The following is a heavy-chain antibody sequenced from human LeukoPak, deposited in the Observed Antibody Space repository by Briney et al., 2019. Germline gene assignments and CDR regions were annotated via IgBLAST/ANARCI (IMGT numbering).Heavy chain of an antibody. D-gene: IGHD2/OR15-2a*01. J-gene: IGHJ1*01. Sequence: SETLSLTCTVSGGSISSSGYYWGWIRQSPGKGLEWIGSIYYSGTTYYNPSLKSRITMSIDTSKNQFSLKLSSVTAADTAVYYCATYSITGAWAEYFLHWGQGTLVTVSS. CDR3: ATYSITGAWAEYFLH. CDR1: GGSISSSGYY. CDR2: IYYSGTT. V-gene: IGHV4-39*07.